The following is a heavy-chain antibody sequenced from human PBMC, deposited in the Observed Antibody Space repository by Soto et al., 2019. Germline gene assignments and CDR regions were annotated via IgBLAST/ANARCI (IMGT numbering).Heavy chain of an antibody. CDR2: INSDGSST. V-gene: IGHV3-74*01. Sequence: EVQLVESGGGLVQPGGSLRLSCAASGFTFSSYWMHWVRQAPGKGLVWVSRINSDGSSTSYADPVKGRFTISRDNAKNKVYLQMNSLRAEDTAVYYCASPYMYSSGLYFYGMDVWGQGTTVTVSS. J-gene: IGHJ6*02. CDR3: ASPYMYSSGLYFYGMDV. CDR1: GFTFSSYW. D-gene: IGHD6-19*01.